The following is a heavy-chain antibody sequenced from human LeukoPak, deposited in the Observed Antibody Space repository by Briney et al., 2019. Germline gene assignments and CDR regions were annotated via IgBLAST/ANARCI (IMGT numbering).Heavy chain of an antibody. J-gene: IGHJ4*02. V-gene: IGHV4-59*01. CDR1: GGSMSSYY. Sequence: SETLSLTCTVSGGSMSSYYWSWIRQPPGKGLEWIGYIYYSGSTIYNPSLKSRVTISVDTSKNQFTLKLSSVTAADTAVYYCARGRYGWLPFDYWGQGTLVTVSS. CDR3: ARGRYGWLPFDY. D-gene: IGHD3-16*01. CDR2: IYYSGST.